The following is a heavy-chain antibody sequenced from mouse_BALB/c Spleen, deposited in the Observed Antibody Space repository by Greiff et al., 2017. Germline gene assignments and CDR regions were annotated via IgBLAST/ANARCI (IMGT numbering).Heavy chain of an antibody. D-gene: IGHD2-1*01. Sequence: VQLQQSGAELARPGASVKLSCKASGYTFTSYWMQWVKQRPGQGLEWIGAIYPGDGDTRYTQKFKGKATLTADKSSSTAYMQLSSLASEDSAVYYCARNYYGNDLDYWGQGTTLTVSS. CDR3: ARNYYGNDLDY. J-gene: IGHJ2*01. CDR2: IYPGDGDT. CDR1: GYTFTSYW. V-gene: IGHV1-87*01.